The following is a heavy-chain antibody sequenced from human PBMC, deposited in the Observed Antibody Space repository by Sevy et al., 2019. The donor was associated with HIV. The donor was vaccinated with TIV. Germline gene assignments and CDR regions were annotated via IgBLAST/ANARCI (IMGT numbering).Heavy chain of an antibody. Sequence: GGSLRLSCAASVFTFSSYAMSWVRQAPGKGLEWVSAISGSGGSTYYADSVKGRFTISRDNSKNTLYLQMNSLRAEDTAVYYCAKDGGSGGSCYEHWGQGTLVTVSS. CDR1: VFTFSSYA. J-gene: IGHJ4*02. D-gene: IGHD2-15*01. V-gene: IGHV3-23*01. CDR2: ISGSGGST. CDR3: AKDGGSGGSCYEH.